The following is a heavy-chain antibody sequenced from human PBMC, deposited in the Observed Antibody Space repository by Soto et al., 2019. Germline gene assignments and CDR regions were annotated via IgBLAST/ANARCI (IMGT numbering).Heavy chain of an antibody. Sequence: EVQLVESGGGLVQPGGSLRLSCGASGFTISSYWMHGVRQAPGKGLVWVSRINSDGSSTTYADSVKGRFTISRDNAKNTLYLQMDSLRAEDTAVYYCARDPPSFYDVYGMDVWGQGTTVTVSS. D-gene: IGHD3-3*01. CDR2: INSDGSST. J-gene: IGHJ6*02. CDR1: GFTISSYW. CDR3: ARDPPSFYDVYGMDV. V-gene: IGHV3-74*01.